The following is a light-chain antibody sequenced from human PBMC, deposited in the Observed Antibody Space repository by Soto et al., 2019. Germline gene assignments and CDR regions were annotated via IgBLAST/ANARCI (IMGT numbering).Light chain of an antibody. J-gene: IGLJ1*01. V-gene: IGLV2-14*01. CDR3: TSFTTSSTYV. CDR2: GVN. CDR1: SSDVGAYNY. Sequence: QSALTQPASVSGSPGQSITISCTGTSSDVGAYNYVSWYQQYPDKAPKLMIHGVNNRPSGVSSRFSGSKSGNTASLTISGLQAEDEADYYCTSFTTSSTYVVGPGTKLTVL.